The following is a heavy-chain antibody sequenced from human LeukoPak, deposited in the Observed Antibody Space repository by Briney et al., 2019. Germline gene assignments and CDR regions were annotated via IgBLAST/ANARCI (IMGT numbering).Heavy chain of an antibody. D-gene: IGHD3-3*01. J-gene: IGHJ4*02. CDR2: LAADDDS. CDR1: DSSLRSHD. V-gene: IGHV3-23*01. CDR3: AKGPNFYSWRALDY. Sequence: PGGSLTLSCAASDSSLRSHDMSWVRQTPEKGLEWVSSLAADDDSFYAVSVRGRFTISRDKSQNILYLQMKSLRADDTAIYYCAKGPNFYSWRALDYWGQGSLVTVSS.